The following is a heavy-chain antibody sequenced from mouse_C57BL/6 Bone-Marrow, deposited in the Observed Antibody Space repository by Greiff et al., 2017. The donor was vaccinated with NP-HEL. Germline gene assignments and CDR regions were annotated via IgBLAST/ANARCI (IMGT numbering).Heavy chain of an antibody. D-gene: IGHD3-2*02. CDR3: ARELRPYAMDY. V-gene: IGHV1-9*01. CDR1: GYTFTGYW. CDR2: ILPGSGST. J-gene: IGHJ4*01. Sequence: QVQLQQSGAELMKPGASVKLSCKATGYTFTGYWIEWVKQRPGHGLEWIGEILPGSGSTNYNEKFKGKATFTADTSSNTAYMQLSSQTTEDSAIYYCARELRPYAMDYWGKGTSVTVSS.